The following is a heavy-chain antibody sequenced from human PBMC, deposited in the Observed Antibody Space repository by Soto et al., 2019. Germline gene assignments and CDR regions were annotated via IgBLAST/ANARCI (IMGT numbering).Heavy chain of an antibody. CDR2: IFRSVST. D-gene: IGHD3-10*01. Sequence: QVQLQESGPGLVKPSQTLSLTCTVSGGSINSGDYYWTWVRQPPGKGLEWIGNIFRSVSTYYTPSLQSRVTISLATSKNYFSLKLSSVTPADTAVYYCARDRYYGSGTYYNFYSGMDVWGQGTTVTVSS. CDR1: GGSINSGDYY. J-gene: IGHJ6*02. V-gene: IGHV4-30-4*01. CDR3: ARDRYYGSGTYYNFYSGMDV.